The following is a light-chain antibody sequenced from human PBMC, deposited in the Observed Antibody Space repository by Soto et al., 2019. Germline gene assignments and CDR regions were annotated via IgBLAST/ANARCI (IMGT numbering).Light chain of an antibody. CDR2: GNS. CDR3: QSYDSSSVV. CDR1: SSNIGAGYD. J-gene: IGLJ2*01. Sequence: QSVLTQPPSVSGAPGQRVTISCTGSSSNIGAGYDVHWYQQLPGTAPKLLIYGNSNRPSGVPDRFSGSKSGTSASLAITGLQAEDEADYYCQSYDSSSVVFGGGTKLNRP. V-gene: IGLV1-40*01.